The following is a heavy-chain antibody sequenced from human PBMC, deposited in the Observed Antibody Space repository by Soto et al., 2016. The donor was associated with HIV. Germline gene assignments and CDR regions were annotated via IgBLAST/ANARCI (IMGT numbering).Heavy chain of an antibody. CDR3: TRDSGTYNWLDP. J-gene: IGHJ5*02. CDR1: GFIFSDCA. V-gene: IGHV3-73*01. D-gene: IGHD1-26*01. Sequence: EVQLVESGGGLVQPGGSLKLSCAVSGFIFSDCAIHWVRQASGKGLEWVGVVRTKAANTATEYAASVKGRFTISRDDSENTAYLQMNNLENRRHGHVLCTRDSGTYNWLDPWGQGTLVTVSS. CDR2: VRTKAANTAT.